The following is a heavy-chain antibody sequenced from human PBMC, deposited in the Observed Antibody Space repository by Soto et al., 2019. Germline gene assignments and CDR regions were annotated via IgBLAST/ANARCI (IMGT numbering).Heavy chain of an antibody. J-gene: IGHJ3*02. CDR1: GFTLSSYA. CDR2: ISGSGGST. D-gene: IGHD3-9*01. CDR3: AKDPTYYDILTGYRYAFDI. Sequence: GGSLRLSCAASGFTLSSYAMSWVRQAPGKGLEWVSAISGSGGSTYYADSVKGRFTISRDNSKNTLYLQMNSLRAEDTAVYYCAKDPTYYDILTGYRYAFDIWGQGTMVTVSS. V-gene: IGHV3-23*01.